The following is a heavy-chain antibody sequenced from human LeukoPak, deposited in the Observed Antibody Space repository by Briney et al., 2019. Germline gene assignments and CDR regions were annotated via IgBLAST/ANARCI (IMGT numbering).Heavy chain of an antibody. V-gene: IGHV3-48*01. J-gene: IGHJ4*02. Sequence: GGSLRLSCAASGFTFSSYSMNWVRQAPGKGLEWVSYISSSSSTIYYADSVKGRFTISRDNAKNSLYLQMNSLRAEDTAVYYCARDYASYYYGSGNFDYWGQGTLVTVSS. CDR3: ARDYASYYYGSGNFDY. CDR1: GFTFSSYS. D-gene: IGHD3-10*01. CDR2: ISSSSSTI.